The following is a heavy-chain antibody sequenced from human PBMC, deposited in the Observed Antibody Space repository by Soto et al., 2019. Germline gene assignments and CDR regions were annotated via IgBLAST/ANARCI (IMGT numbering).Heavy chain of an antibody. CDR2: IYPGGNT. CDR3: ARDFFGWGVGSRDYYIMDI. Sequence: EVQLVESGGDLIQPGGSLTLSCATSGFTVSIDYMNWVRQAPGKGLEWVSVIYPGGNTHYADSVKGRFTISRDNSKNTLCLQMNSLRAEDTAVYYCARDFFGWGVGSRDYYIMDIWGQGTTVTDSS. J-gene: IGHJ6*02. V-gene: IGHV3-53*01. D-gene: IGHD3-16*01. CDR1: GFTVSIDY.